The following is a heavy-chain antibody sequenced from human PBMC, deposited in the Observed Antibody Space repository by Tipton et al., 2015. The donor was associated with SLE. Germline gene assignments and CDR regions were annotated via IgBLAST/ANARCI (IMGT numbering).Heavy chain of an antibody. J-gene: IGHJ4*02. V-gene: IGHV5-51*03. CDR3: ARGHGSGFYSDN. CDR2: IYLSDSDT. CDR1: GYSFATYW. D-gene: IGHD3-22*01. Sequence: VQLVQSGAEVKKPGESLKISCQGSGYSFATYWIGWVRQMPGKGLEWIGIIYLSDSDTRYSPSFQGQVTISADKSTSTAYLQLSSLKAADTAMYYCARGHGSGFYSDNWGQGTLVTVSS.